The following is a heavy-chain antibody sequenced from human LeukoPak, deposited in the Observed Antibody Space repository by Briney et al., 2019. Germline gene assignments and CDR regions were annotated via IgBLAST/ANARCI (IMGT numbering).Heavy chain of an antibody. CDR1: GGSISSGSYY. CDR2: IYTSGST. D-gene: IGHD4-11*01. CDR3: ARGLYSNRATNWFDP. V-gene: IGHV4-61*02. Sequence: SETLSLTCTVSGGSISSGSYYWSWIRQPAGKGLEWIGRIYTSGSTNYNPSLQSRFTISVDTSKNQFSLKLSSVTAADTAVYYCARGLYSNRATNWFDPWGQGTLVTVSS. J-gene: IGHJ5*02.